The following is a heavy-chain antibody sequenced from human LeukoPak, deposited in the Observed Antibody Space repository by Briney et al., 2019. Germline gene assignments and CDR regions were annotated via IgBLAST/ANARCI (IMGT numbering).Heavy chain of an antibody. CDR2: IIPIFGTA. CDR1: GGTFSSYA. CDR3: ARSAPIVVVPADHYYYMDV. Sequence: SVKVSRKASGGTFSSYAISWVRQAPGQGLEWMGGIIPIFGTANYAQKFQGRVTITTDESTSTAYMELSSLRSEDTAVYYCARSAPIVVVPADHYYYMDVWGKGTTVTVSS. V-gene: IGHV1-69*05. D-gene: IGHD2-2*01. J-gene: IGHJ6*03.